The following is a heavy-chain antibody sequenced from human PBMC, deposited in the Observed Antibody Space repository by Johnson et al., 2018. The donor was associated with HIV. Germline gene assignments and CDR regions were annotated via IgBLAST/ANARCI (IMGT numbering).Heavy chain of an antibody. CDR1: GFTFDDYA. CDR3: ARDASDAFDI. CDR2: ISGSGGST. V-gene: IGHV3-23*01. Sequence: GLVQPGRSLRLSCAASGFTFDDYAMHWVLQAPGKGLEWVSGISGSGGSTYYADSVKGRFTISRDNSKNTLYLQMNSLRAEDTAVYYCARDASDAFDIWGQGTMVTVSS. J-gene: IGHJ3*02.